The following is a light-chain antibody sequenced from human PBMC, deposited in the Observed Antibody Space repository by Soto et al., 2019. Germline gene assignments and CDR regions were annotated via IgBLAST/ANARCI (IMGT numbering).Light chain of an antibody. CDR1: QSVLYSSNNKNY. CDR3: QQYYSTPRT. CDR2: WAS. Sequence: DIVMTQSPDSLAVSLGERATINCKSSQSVLYSSNNKNYLAWYQQKPGQPPKLLIYWASTRESGVPDRLSGSGSGTDVTLTISSLQAEDVAVYYCQQYYSTPRTFGGGTKVEIK. V-gene: IGKV4-1*01. J-gene: IGKJ4*01.